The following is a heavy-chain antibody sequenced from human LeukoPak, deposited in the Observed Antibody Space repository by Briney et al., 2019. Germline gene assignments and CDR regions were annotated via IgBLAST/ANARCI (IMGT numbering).Heavy chain of an antibody. J-gene: IGHJ4*02. Sequence: GGSLRLSCAASGFTFSSYAMSWVRQAPGKGLEWVASISASGGSTYYADSVKGRFTISRDNSKNTMYLQMNSLRAEDTAVYYCARDSSGWSYWGQGTLVTVSS. D-gene: IGHD6-19*01. CDR1: GFTFSSYA. V-gene: IGHV3-23*01. CDR2: ISASGGST. CDR3: ARDSSGWSY.